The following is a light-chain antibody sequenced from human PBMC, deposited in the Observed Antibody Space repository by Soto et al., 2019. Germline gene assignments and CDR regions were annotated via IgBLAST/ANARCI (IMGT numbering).Light chain of an antibody. CDR1: QSVSSSY. V-gene: IGKV3-20*01. Sequence: EIVLTQSPGTLSLSPGERATLSCRASQSVSSSYLAWYQQKPGQAPRLLIYGASSRATGIPDRFSGSGSGTDLTLTISRLEPEDFAVYYCQQYGSSPSITFGQGPRLEIK. J-gene: IGKJ5*01. CDR3: QQYGSSPSIT. CDR2: GAS.